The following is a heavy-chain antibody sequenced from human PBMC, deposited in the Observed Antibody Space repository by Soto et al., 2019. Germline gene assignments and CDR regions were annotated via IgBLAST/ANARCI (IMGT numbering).Heavy chain of an antibody. CDR2: ISDRDGST. Sequence: PGGSLRLSCAASGFTFSHYAMNWVRQAPGKGLEWISTISDRDGSTYYADSVKGRFTVSRDNFNNMVYLQMNSLRAEDTGAYYSAEELRDTSMGGLWGQGTMVIVSS. D-gene: IGHD5-18*01. CDR1: GFTFSHYA. J-gene: IGHJ4*02. CDR3: AEELRDTSMGGL. V-gene: IGHV3-23*01.